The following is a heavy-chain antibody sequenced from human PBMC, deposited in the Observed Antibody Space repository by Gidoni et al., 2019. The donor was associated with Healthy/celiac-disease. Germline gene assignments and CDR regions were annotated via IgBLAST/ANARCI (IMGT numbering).Heavy chain of an antibody. CDR3: ARDFPVTTVTTVGY. CDR1: GFTFSSYA. J-gene: IGHJ4*02. V-gene: IGHV3-30*01. CDR2: ISYDGSNK. Sequence: QVQLVESGGGVVQPGRSLRLSCADSGFTFSSYAMHWVRQAPGKGLEWVAVISYDGSNKYYADSVKGRFTISRDNSKNTLYLQMNSLRAEDTAVYYCARDFPVTTVTTVGYWGQGTLVTVSS. D-gene: IGHD4-17*01.